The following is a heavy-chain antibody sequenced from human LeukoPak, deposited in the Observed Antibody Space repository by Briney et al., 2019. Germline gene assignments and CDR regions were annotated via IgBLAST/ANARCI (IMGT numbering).Heavy chain of an antibody. J-gene: IGHJ4*02. Sequence: SVKVSCKASGGTFSSYAISWVRQAPGQGLEWMGRIIPILGIANYAQKFQGRVTITADKSTSTAYMELRSLRSDDTAVYYCARGYDSSGYAVDYWGQGTLVTVSS. CDR2: IIPILGIA. V-gene: IGHV1-69*04. CDR3: ARGYDSSGYAVDY. D-gene: IGHD3-22*01. CDR1: GGTFSSYA.